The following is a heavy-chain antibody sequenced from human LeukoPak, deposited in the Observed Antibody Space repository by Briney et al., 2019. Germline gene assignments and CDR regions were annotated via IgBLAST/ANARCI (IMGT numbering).Heavy chain of an antibody. CDR2: INPNSGGT. Sequence: ASVKVSCKASGYTFTGHYMHWVRQAPGQGLEWMGWINPNSGGTNYAQKFQGRVTMTRDTSISTAYMELSRLRSDDTAVYYCEREQDYYGSGHDYWGQGTLVTVSS. V-gene: IGHV1-2*02. CDR3: EREQDYYGSGHDY. CDR1: GYTFTGHY. J-gene: IGHJ4*02. D-gene: IGHD3-10*01.